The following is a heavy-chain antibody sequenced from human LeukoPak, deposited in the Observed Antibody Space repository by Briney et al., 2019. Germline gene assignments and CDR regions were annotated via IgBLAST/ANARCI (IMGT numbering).Heavy chain of an antibody. CDR2: IYSGGST. Sequence: GGSLRLSCAASGFTVSSNYMSWVRQAPGKGLEWVSVIYSGGSTYYADSVKGRFTIPRDNSKNTLYLQMNSLRAEDTAVYYCARGGYRAGGGYSYGYYFDYWGQGTLVTVSS. D-gene: IGHD5-18*01. CDR1: GFTVSSNY. V-gene: IGHV3-53*01. CDR3: ARGGYRAGGGYSYGYYFDY. J-gene: IGHJ4*02.